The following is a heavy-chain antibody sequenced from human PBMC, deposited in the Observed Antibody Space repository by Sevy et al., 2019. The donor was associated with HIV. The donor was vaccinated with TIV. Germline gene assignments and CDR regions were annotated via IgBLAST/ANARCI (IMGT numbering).Heavy chain of an antibody. D-gene: IGHD6-13*01. CDR3: AKDRQQLVFYYYGMDV. V-gene: IGHV3-9*01. Sequence: GGSLRLSCAASGFTFDEYAMHWVRQAPGKGLEWVSGISWNRGSIGYEDSVKGLFTISRDNAKNSLYLQLNSLRAEDTALYYCAKDRQQLVFYYYGMDVWGQGTTVTVSS. CDR2: ISWNRGSI. CDR1: GFTFDEYA. J-gene: IGHJ6*02.